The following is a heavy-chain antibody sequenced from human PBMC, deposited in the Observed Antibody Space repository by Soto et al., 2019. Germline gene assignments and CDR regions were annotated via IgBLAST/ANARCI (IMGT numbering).Heavy chain of an antibody. V-gene: IGHV1-24*01. Sequence: ASVKVSCKVSGYTLTELSMHWVRQAPGKGLEWMGGFDPEDGETIYAQKFQGRVTMTEDKSTDTAYMELSSLRSEDTAVYYCATGLSRDFYYYDSSGYPQYFDLWGRGTLVTVSS. CDR1: GYTLTELS. CDR3: ATGLSRDFYYYDSSGYPQYFDL. J-gene: IGHJ2*01. CDR2: FDPEDGET. D-gene: IGHD3-22*01.